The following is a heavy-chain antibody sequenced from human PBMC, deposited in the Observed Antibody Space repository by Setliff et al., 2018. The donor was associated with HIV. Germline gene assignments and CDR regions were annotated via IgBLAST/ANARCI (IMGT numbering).Heavy chain of an antibody. CDR2: IYYSGST. V-gene: IGHV4-31*03. CDR1: GGSISSGDNY. J-gene: IGHJ4*02. Sequence: PSETLSLTCNVSGGSISSGDNYWSWIRQHPGQGLEWIGYIYYSGSTYYNPSLKSRVTISVDTSKNQFSLRLSSVTAADTAVYYCARAGRGSGRYVYSFDYWGQGSLVTVSS. CDR3: ARAGRGSGRYVYSFDY. D-gene: IGHD1-26*01.